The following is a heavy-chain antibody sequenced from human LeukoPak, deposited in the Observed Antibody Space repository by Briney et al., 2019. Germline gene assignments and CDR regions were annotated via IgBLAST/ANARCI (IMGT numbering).Heavy chain of an antibody. CDR2: IYPGDSDT. V-gene: IGHV5-51*01. CDR1: GYSFTSYW. D-gene: IGHD6-6*01. J-gene: IGHJ4*02. Sequence: GESLKISCKGSGYSFTSYWIGWVRQMPGKGLEWMGIIYPGDSDTRYSPSFQGQVTISADKSISTAYLQWCSLKASDTAMYYCATLEYSSRGYFDYWGQGTLVTVSS. CDR3: ATLEYSSRGYFDY.